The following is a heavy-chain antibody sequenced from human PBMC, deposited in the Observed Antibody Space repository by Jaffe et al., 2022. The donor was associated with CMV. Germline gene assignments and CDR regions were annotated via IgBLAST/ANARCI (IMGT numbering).Heavy chain of an antibody. D-gene: IGHD3-10*01. V-gene: IGHV1-69*01. CDR1: GGTFSSYA. CDR3: AREAGGITMVRGVVGGMDV. CDR2: IIPIFGTA. J-gene: IGHJ6*02. Sequence: QVQLVQSGAEVKKPGSSVKVSCKASGGTFSSYAISWVRQAPGQGLEWMGGIIPIFGTANYAQKFQGRVTITADESTSTAYMELSSLRSEDTAVYYCAREAGGITMVRGVVGGMDVWGQGTTVTVSS.